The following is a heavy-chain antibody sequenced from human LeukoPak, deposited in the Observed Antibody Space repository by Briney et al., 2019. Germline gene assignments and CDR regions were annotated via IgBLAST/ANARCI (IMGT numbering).Heavy chain of an antibody. CDR3: ARETSQKGAHYMDV. V-gene: IGHV4-59*01. Sequence: SETLSLTCTVPGGSISSYYWSWIRQPPRKGLEYIGYIYYSGSTNYNPSLKSRLTISVDTSKNQFSLKLSSVTAADTAVYYCARETSQKGAHYMDVWGKGTTVTISS. CDR2: IYYSGST. CDR1: GGSISSYY. J-gene: IGHJ6*03. D-gene: IGHD3-16*01.